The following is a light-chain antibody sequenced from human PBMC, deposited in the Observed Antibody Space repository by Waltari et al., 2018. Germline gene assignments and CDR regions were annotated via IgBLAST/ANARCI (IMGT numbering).Light chain of an antibody. CDR1: SLRYYY. V-gene: IGLV3-19*01. CDR3: NSRDSNGNPFV. CDR2: GKN. J-gene: IGLJ1*01. Sequence: SSELTQDPAVSVALGQTVRITCQESSLRYYYGNWYRQKPGQAPLLVMYGKNNRPSGIPDRFSGSYSGDTASLTITGAQAEDEADYYCNSRDSNGNPFVFGPATKVTVL.